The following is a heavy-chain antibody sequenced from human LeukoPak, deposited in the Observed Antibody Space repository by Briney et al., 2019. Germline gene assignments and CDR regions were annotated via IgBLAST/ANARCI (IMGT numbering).Heavy chain of an antibody. J-gene: IGHJ4*02. CDR2: ISWNSGSI. CDR1: GFTFDDYA. V-gene: IGHV3-9*01. Sequence: PGGSLRLSCAASGFTFDDYAMHWVRQAPGKGLEWVSGISWNSGSIGYADSVKGRFTISRDNAKNPLYLQMNSLRAEDTALYYCAKELITSRALGYWGQGTLVTVSS. CDR3: AKELITSRALGY. D-gene: IGHD1-14*01.